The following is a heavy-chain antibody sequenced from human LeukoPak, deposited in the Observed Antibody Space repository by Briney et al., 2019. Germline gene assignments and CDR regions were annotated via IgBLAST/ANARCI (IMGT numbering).Heavy chain of an antibody. CDR3: ARVRYSSGWGYFDY. CDR1: GDSVSNNSAA. J-gene: IGHJ4*02. V-gene: IGHV6-1*01. CDR2: TYYRSKWSN. Sequence: SQTLSLTCAIYGDSVSNNSAAWNWIRQSPSRGLEWLGRTYYRSKWSNNYAISVKRRISITPDTSKNQFSLQLKFVTPEDTAVYYCARVRYSSGWGYFDYWAREPWSPSPQ. D-gene: IGHD6-19*01.